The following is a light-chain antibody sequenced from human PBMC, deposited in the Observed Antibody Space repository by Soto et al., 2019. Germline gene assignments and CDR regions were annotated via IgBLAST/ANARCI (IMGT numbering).Light chain of an antibody. CDR3: QQYYSSFHT. J-gene: IGKJ2*01. CDR1: QSLLSTSDNKNY. V-gene: IGKV4-1*01. Sequence: DIVMAQSPASLAVSLGERATVNCRSSQSLLSTSDNKNYLAWYQHKPGQPPKALIYWASTRESGAPERFSGSGSGTEFSLTINSLQAEDVAVYYCQQYYSSFHTFGQGTKLEIK. CDR2: WAS.